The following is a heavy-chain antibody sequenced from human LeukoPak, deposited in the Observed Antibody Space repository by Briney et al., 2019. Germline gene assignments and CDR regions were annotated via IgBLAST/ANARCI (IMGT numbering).Heavy chain of an antibody. CDR2: ITSDGSST. J-gene: IGHJ5*02. V-gene: IGHV3-74*01. CDR3: ARSGSGFDT. CDR1: GFTFSSYW. D-gene: IGHD1-26*01. Sequence: GGSLRLSCAASGFTFSSYWMRWVRQAAGKGLVWVSHITSDGSSTYYADSVKGRFTISRDNAKNTLDLQMNSLRAEDTAVYYCARSGSGFDTWGQGTLVTVSS.